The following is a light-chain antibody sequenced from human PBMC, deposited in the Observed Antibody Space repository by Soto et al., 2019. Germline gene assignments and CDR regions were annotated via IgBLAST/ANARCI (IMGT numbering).Light chain of an antibody. Sequence: QSALTQPASVSGSPGQSITISCTGTYSDVGGYNRVSWYQHHPGKAPKMLIFEVSTRPSGISDRFSGSKSGDTASLTISGLQAEDEADYYCVSYIASTVTHWVFGGGTKVTVL. CDR3: VSYIASTVTHWV. V-gene: IGLV2-14*01. CDR2: EVS. J-gene: IGLJ3*02. CDR1: YSDVGGYNR.